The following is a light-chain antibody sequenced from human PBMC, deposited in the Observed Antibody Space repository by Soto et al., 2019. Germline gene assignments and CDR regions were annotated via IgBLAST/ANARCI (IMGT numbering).Light chain of an antibody. CDR1: QSFSRN. CDR2: AAS. Sequence: EIMLTSSPATLSVSPGERATLSSRASQSFSRNLAWYQQKPGQFPSLLFAAASTRAAGTPARFSGSGSGKEFTLTISSLQSEDFAVYYYQQYNNWPITFGQGTRLEIK. CDR3: QQYNNWPIT. V-gene: IGKV3-15*01. J-gene: IGKJ5*01.